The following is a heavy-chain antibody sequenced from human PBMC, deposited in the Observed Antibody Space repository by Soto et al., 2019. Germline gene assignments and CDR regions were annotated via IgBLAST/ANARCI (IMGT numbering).Heavy chain of an antibody. Sequence: QVQLVQSGAEVKKPGSSVKVSCKASGGTFSSYTISWVRQAPGQGLEWMGRIIPILGIANYAQKFQGRVTITADESTSTDYRELSSLRSEDTAVYYCARAFGDLSLFDYWGQGTLVTVSS. D-gene: IGHD4-17*01. V-gene: IGHV1-69*02. CDR3: ARAFGDLSLFDY. J-gene: IGHJ4*02. CDR1: GGTFSSYT. CDR2: IIPILGIA.